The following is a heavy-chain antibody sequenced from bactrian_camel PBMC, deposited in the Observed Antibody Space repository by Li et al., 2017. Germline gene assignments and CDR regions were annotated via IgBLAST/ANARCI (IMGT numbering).Heavy chain of an antibody. D-gene: IGHD2*01. CDR1: GFTFSRYE. J-gene: IGHJ4*01. V-gene: IGHV3S40*01. CDR2: ISTGGAGI. Sequence: VQLVESGGGLVQPGGSLRLSCAASGFTFSRYEFSWVRQAPGKGLEWVSTISTGGAGIDYTNSVKGRYTISRDNAKNTLYLQMNNLKTEDTAVYYCAADLFGTVTPMYGYWGQGTQVTVS. CDR3: AADLFGTVTPMYGY.